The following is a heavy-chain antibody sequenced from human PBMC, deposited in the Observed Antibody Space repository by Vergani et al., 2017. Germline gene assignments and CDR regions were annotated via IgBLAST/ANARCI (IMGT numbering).Heavy chain of an antibody. J-gene: IGHJ5*02. Sequence: QVQLQESGPGLVKPSQTLSLTCTVSGGSISSGGYYWSWIRQHPGKGLEWIGYIYYSGSTYYNPSLKSRVTISVDTSKNQFSLKLSSVTAADTAGYYCAGDSHSGYDGENWFDPWGQGTLVTVSS. V-gene: IGHV4-31*03. CDR1: GGSISSGGYY. CDR3: AGDSHSGYDGENWFDP. D-gene: IGHD5-12*01. CDR2: IYYSGST.